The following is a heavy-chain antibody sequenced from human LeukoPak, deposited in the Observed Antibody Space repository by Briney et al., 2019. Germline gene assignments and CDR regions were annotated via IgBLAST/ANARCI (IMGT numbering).Heavy chain of an antibody. V-gene: IGHV3-23*01. CDR1: GFTFSSYE. J-gene: IGHJ2*01. D-gene: IGHD2-21*02. CDR3: AMDPCGGDCIWYFAL. CDR2: ISENGGST. Sequence: PGGSLRLSCAASGFTFSSYEMNWVRQAPGKGLEWVSTISENGGSTYYAASVKGRFTISRDNSKHTLYLQMNNLRAEDTAIYYCAMDPCGGDCIWYFALWGRGTQVTVSS.